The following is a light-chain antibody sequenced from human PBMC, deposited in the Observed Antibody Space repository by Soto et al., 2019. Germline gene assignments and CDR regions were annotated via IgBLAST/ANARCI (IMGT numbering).Light chain of an antibody. CDR3: QQYYSTPWT. J-gene: IGKJ1*01. CDR1: QSVLYSSNNKNY. V-gene: IGKV4-1*01. Sequence: IVMTQSPDSLAVSLGERATINCKSSQSVLYSSNNKNYLAWYQQKPGQPPKLLIYWASTRESGVPDRFSGSDSGTDFTLTISSLQAEDVAVYYCQQYYSTPWTVGQGTKVEI. CDR2: WAS.